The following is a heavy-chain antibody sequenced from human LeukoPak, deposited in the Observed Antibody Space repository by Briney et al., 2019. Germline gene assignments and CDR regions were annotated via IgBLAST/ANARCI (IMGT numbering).Heavy chain of an antibody. Sequence: GGSLRLSCAASGFSFSSYWMSWVRQAPGKGLEWVAKIKQDGSETCYVESVKGRFAISRDNAKNSLYLQMNSLRAEDTALYYCARDSGSSGELDYWGQGTLVTVSS. J-gene: IGHJ4*02. D-gene: IGHD3-22*01. CDR2: IKQDGSET. CDR3: ARDSGSSGELDY. CDR1: GFSFSSYW. V-gene: IGHV3-7*03.